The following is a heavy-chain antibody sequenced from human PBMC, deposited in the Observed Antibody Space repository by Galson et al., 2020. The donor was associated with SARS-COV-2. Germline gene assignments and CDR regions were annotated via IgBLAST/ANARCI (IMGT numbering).Heavy chain of an antibody. D-gene: IGHD1-7*01. J-gene: IGHJ4*02. V-gene: IGHV4-39*01. CDR3: ARPFIGGTTIDY. CDR1: GGSISSGGYS. CDR2: IYYGGNT. Sequence: SETLSLTCTVSGGSISSGGYSWGWIRQPPGKGLEWIGSIYYGGNTYYSPSLKTRLTISLDTSQNQFSLKLSSVTAADTAVYYCARPFIGGTTIDYWGQGILVTVSS.